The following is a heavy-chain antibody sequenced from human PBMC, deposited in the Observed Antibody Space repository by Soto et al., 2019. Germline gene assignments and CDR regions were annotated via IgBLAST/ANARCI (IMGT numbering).Heavy chain of an antibody. CDR1: SDSISSYY. CDR2: ISYSGST. J-gene: IGHJ4*02. CDR3: ARGTSWQLPFDY. V-gene: IGHV4-59*01. D-gene: IGHD6-13*01. Sequence: SETLSLTCTVSSDSISSYYWSWIRQPPGKRLEWIGYISYSGSTDYNPSLKSRATISGDTSKNQFSLKVSSVTAADTAVYYCARGTSWQLPFDYWGQGPLVTVSS.